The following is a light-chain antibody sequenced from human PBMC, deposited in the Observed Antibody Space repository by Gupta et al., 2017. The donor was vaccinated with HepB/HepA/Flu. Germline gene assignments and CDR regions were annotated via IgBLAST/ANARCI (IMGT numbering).Light chain of an antibody. CDR2: ANN. V-gene: IGLV1-40*01. Sequence: QSVLTQPPSVSGAPGQRVTISCTGSSSNMGTPYDVSWDQQLPGTAPKLLIYANNNRPSGVPDRFSGSKSVTSASLAITGLQAEDEADYYCQSYDNSLHAWVFGGGTKLTVL. J-gene: IGLJ2*01. CDR3: QSYDNSLHAWV. CDR1: SSNMGTPYD.